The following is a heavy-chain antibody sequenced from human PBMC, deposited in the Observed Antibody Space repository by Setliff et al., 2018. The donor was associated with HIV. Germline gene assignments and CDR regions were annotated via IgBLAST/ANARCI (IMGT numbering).Heavy chain of an antibody. J-gene: IGHJ4*02. CDR2: VTPDGGDK. D-gene: IGHD2-21*01. CDR3: VRDLARVIAH. CDR1: GFTFGDYW. Sequence: GGSLRLSCAASGFTFGDYWMNWVRQAPGKGLEWVASVTPDGGDKYYANSMRGRFTISRDNGKNAVYLQMNSLTAEDTALYYCVRDLARVIAHWGQGTLVTVSS. V-gene: IGHV3-7*01.